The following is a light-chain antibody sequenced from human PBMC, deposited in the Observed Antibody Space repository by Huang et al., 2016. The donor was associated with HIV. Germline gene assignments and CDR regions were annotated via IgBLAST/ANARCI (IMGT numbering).Light chain of an antibody. CDR2: EAS. V-gene: IGKV1-5*03. CDR1: QSIGTW. CDR3: QHYNSFPWT. J-gene: IGKJ1*01. Sequence: DIQMTQSSATLSASVGDRVIITCRASQSIGTWLAWYKQKPGKAPNLLIYEASTLESGVPSRFSGGGSGTEFTLTINSLQPDDFATYYCQHYNSFPWTFGQGTKVEV.